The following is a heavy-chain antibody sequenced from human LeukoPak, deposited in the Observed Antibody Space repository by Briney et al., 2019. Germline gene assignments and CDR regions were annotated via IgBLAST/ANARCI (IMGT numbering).Heavy chain of an antibody. J-gene: IGHJ4*02. V-gene: IGHV3-23*01. CDR2: ISPSSGT. Sequence: GGSLRLSCAASGFTFSSYAMRWVRQAPGKGLEWVSAISPSSGTFYADSVKGRFTIPRDNSKNTLYLQMNSLRAEDTAVYYCARPQSSSGYYWPFDDWGQGTLVTVSS. CDR1: GFTFSSYA. D-gene: IGHD3-22*01. CDR3: ARPQSSSGYYWPFDD.